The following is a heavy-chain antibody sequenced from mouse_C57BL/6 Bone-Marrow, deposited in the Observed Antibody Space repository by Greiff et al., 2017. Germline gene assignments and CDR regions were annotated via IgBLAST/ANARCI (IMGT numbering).Heavy chain of an antibody. J-gene: IGHJ3*01. CDR2: IYPGDGDT. D-gene: IGHD2-1*01. CDR1: GYAFSSYW. CDR3: ARRLRFAY. Sequence: QVQLQQSGPELVKPGASVKISCKASGYAFSSYWMNWVKQRPGKGLEWIGRIYPGDGDTNYNGKVKGKATLTADKSSRTAYMQLSSLTSEDSAVYFCARRLRFAYWGQGTLVTVSA. V-gene: IGHV1-82*01.